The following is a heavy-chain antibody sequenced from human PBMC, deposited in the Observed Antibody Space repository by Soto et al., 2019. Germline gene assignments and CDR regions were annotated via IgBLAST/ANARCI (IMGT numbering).Heavy chain of an antibody. D-gene: IGHD4-4*01. CDR2: MNAYNGNT. CDR1: GYTFTNYG. J-gene: IGHJ5*01. CDR3: ARAQTPTERDS. V-gene: IGHV1-18*01. Sequence: QVQLMQSGAEVKKPGASVKVSCKASGYTFTNYGISWVRQAPGQGLEWMGWMNAYNGNTNYAQKVQGRVTMTTDTATNTAYRELKSLRSDDTAVYVCARAQTPTERDSWGHGTLVTVSS.